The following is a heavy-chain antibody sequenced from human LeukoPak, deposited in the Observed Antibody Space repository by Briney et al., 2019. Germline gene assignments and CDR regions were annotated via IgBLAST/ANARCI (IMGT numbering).Heavy chain of an antibody. CDR3: ARAQGSYYHYYMDV. CDR1: GYTFTSYH. CDR2: INPSGGSP. V-gene: IGHV1-46*01. Sequence: ATVKVSCKASGYTFTSYHLHWVRQAPGQGLEWMGMINPSGGSPNYAQKFQGRVTMTRDMSTSTVNMELSSLRSEDTAVYYCARAQGSYYHYYMDVWGKGTTVTVSS. J-gene: IGHJ6*03. D-gene: IGHD1-26*01.